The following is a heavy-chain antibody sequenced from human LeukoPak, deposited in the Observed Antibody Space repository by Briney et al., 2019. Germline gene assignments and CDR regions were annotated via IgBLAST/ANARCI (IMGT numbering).Heavy chain of an antibody. CDR1: GFAFSRYW. J-gene: IGHJ4*02. D-gene: IGHD3-22*01. CDR2: IKQDGSEK. Sequence: GVSLGLSCAASGFAFSRYWMSWVRQAPGKGLEWVANIKQDGSEKYYVDSVEGRFTISRDNAKNSLYLQMNSLRAEDTAVYYCARDTGFGYYYDSSGYADYWGQGTLVTVSS. V-gene: IGHV3-7*01. CDR3: ARDTGFGYYYDSSGYADY.